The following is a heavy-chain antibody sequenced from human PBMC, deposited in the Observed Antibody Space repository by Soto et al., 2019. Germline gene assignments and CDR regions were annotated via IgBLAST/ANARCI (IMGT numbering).Heavy chain of an antibody. CDR2: IYYSGST. CDR1: GGSISSYY. D-gene: IGHD5-12*01. CDR3: ARVGALDIVATMAFDY. Sequence: TLSLTCTVSGGSISSYYWSWIRQPPGKGLEWIGYIYYSGSTNYNPSLKSRVTISVDTSKNQFSLKLSSVTAADTAVYYCARVGALDIVATMAFDYWGQGTLVTVSS. V-gene: IGHV4-59*01. J-gene: IGHJ4*02.